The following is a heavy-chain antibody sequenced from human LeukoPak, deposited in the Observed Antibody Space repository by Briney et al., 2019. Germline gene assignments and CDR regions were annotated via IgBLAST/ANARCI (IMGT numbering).Heavy chain of an antibody. CDR1: GYTFTSYG. Sequence: GASVKVSCKASGYTFTSYGISWVRQAPGQGLEWMGGIIPIFGTANYAQKFQGRVTITADESTSTAYMELSSLRSEDTAVYYCAKGLYDQPEVYWGQGTLVTVSS. V-gene: IGHV1-69*13. D-gene: IGHD2-2*01. J-gene: IGHJ4*02. CDR2: IIPIFGTA. CDR3: AKGLYDQPEVY.